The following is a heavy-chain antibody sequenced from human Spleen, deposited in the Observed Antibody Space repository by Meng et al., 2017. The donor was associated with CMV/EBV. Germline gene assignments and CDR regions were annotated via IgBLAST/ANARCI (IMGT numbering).Heavy chain of an antibody. CDR1: GYTFNSHD. J-gene: IGHJ4*02. Sequence: ASVKVSCKASGYTFNSHDINWVRQAPGHGLEWMGWMDPSSGKTGYAQKFQGRVTITWSTSIATAYMELTRLTSEDTAVYYCAAISGSYPFDYWGQGTLVTVSS. D-gene: IGHD1-26*01. CDR3: AAISGSYPFDY. V-gene: IGHV1-8*03. CDR2: MDPSSGKT.